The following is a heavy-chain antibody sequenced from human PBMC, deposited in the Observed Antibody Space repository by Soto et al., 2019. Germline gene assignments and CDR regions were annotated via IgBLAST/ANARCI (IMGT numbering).Heavy chain of an antibody. V-gene: IGHV4-31*03. D-gene: IGHD3-9*01. CDR3: ARGGMYYDILTGYPLHYYYGMDV. J-gene: IGHJ6*02. CDR1: GGSISSGGYY. CDR2: IYYSGST. Sequence: SETLSLSCTVSGGSISSGGYYWSWIRQHPGKGREWIGYIYYSGSTYYNPSLKSRVTISVDTSKNQFSLKLSSVTAADTAVYYCARGGMYYDILTGYPLHYYYGMDVWGQGTTVTVSS.